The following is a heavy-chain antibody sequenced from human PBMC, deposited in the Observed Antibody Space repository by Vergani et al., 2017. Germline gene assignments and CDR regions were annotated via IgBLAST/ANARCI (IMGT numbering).Heavy chain of an antibody. CDR2: ISAYNGNT. V-gene: IGHV1-18*01. CDR3: ARAGYSYGYGVDFDY. CDR1: GYTFTSYG. D-gene: IGHD5-18*01. Sequence: QVQLVQSGAEVKKPGASVKVSCKASGYTFTSYGISWVRQAPGQGLEWMGWISAYNGNTNYAQKLQGRVTMTTDTSTITAYMELRSLRSDDTALYYCARAGYSYGYGVDFDYWGQGSLVTASS. J-gene: IGHJ4*02.